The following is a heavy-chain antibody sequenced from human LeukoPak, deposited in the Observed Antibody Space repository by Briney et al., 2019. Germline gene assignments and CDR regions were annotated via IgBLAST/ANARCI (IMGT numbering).Heavy chain of an antibody. V-gene: IGHV1-69-2*01. CDR2: VDPEDGET. Sequence: ASVKVSCKVSGYTFTDYHMHWVQQAPGKGLEWMGLVDPEDGETIYAEKFQGRVTITADTSTDTAYMELSSLRSEDTAVYYCATARPGFGPFDYWGQGTLVTVSS. CDR1: GYTFTDYH. J-gene: IGHJ4*02. CDR3: ATARPGFGPFDY. D-gene: IGHD3/OR15-3a*01.